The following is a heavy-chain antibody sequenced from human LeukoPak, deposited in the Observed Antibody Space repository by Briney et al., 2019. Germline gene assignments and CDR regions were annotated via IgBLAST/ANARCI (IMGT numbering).Heavy chain of an antibody. CDR2: INSDGSST. CDR3: ARANRLEWLLSYWFDP. CDR1: GFTFSSYW. V-gene: IGHV3-74*01. D-gene: IGHD3-3*01. J-gene: IGHJ5*02. Sequence: PGGSLRLSCAASGFTFSSYWMHWVRQAPGKGLVWVSRINSDGSSTSYADSVKGRFTISRDNAKNTLYLQMNSLRAEDTAVYYCARANRLEWLLSYWFDPWGQGTLVTVSS.